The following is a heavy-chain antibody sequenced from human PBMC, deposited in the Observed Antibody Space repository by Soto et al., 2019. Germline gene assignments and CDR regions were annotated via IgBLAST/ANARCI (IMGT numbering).Heavy chain of an antibody. D-gene: IGHD4-17*01. CDR2: INAGNGNT. V-gene: IGHV1-3*01. Sequence: ASVKVSCKASGYTFTSYAMHWVRQSPGQRLEWMGWINAGNGNTKYSQKFQGRVTITRDTSASTAYMELSSLRSEDTAVYYCARTHLTTVTGVAFDFCGRGTMVTVSS. J-gene: IGHJ3*01. CDR3: ARTHLTTVTGVAFDF. CDR1: GYTFTSYA.